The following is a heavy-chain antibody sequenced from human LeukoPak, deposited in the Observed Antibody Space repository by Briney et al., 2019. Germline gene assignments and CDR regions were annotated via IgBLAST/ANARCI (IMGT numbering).Heavy chain of an antibody. CDR3: AKWFPGNMDV. CDR2: IHTSASTT. Sequence: GGSLRLSCEASGFTFSRYEFIWVRQAPGKGLEWVSYIHTSASTTYYADSVRGRFSISRDNAKSSLYLQMNSLRAEDTAVYYCAKWFPGNMDVWGKGTTVTVSS. D-gene: IGHD3-22*01. V-gene: IGHV3-48*03. CDR1: GFTFSRYE. J-gene: IGHJ6*04.